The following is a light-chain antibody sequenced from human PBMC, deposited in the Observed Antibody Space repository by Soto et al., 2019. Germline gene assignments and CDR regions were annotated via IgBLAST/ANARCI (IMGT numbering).Light chain of an antibody. V-gene: IGKV3-15*01. CDR1: QSVSSK. Sequence: EVVMTQSPATLSVSPGERATLSCRASQSVSSKLAWYQQKPGQAPRLLIYGASTRAAGIPARFSGSGSGTDFPLTITSLQSEDFGVYYCHQHNNWWTFGQGTKVEIK. CDR2: GAS. CDR3: HQHNNWWT. J-gene: IGKJ1*01.